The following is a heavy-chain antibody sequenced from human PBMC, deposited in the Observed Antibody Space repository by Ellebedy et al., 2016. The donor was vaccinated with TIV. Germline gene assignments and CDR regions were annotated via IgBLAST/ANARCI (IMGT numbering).Heavy chain of an antibody. CDR1: GYAFMSHY. V-gene: IGHV1-46*01. D-gene: IGHD3-16*02. Sequence: AASVKVSCKASGYAFMSHYMHWVRQAPGQGLEWMGIINPGGGGTSYAQKFQGRVTMTRDTSTSTVYMELSSLSSEDTALYYCARAPLSGVFYGMDVWGQGTTVTVSS. CDR2: INPGGGGT. J-gene: IGHJ6*02. CDR3: ARAPLSGVFYGMDV.